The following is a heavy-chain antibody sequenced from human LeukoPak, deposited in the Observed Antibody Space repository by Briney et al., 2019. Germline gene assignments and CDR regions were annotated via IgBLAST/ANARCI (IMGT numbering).Heavy chain of an antibody. CDR1: GGTFSSYA. J-gene: IGHJ6*02. V-gene: IGHV1-69*13. CDR2: IIPIFGTA. CDR3: ARDPGGYSGYDPYYYYGMDV. D-gene: IGHD5-12*01. Sequence: SVKVSCKASGGTFSSYAISWVRQAPGQGLEWMGGIIPIFGTANYAQKFQGRVTITADESTSTAYMELSSLRSEDTAVYYCARDPGGYSGYDPYYYYGMDVWGQGTTVTVSS.